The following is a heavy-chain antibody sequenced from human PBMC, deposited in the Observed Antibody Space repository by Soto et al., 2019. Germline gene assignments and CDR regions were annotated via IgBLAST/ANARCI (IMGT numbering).Heavy chain of an antibody. CDR1: GFTFASYT. CDR2: INSGGDTT. Sequence: GGSLRLSCAASGFTFASYTMTWVRQAPGKGLEWVSTINSGGDTTYYSDSVKGRFTISRDSPKNTLFLLMTSLRAEDTAVYYCAKSGGPPASLDDYFDYWGQGTLVTVSS. J-gene: IGHJ4*02. V-gene: IGHV3-23*01. D-gene: IGHD2-2*01. CDR3: AKSGGPPASLDDYFDY.